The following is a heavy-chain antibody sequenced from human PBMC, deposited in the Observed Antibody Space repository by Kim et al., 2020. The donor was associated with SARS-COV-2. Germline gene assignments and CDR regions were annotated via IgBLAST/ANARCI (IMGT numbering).Heavy chain of an antibody. V-gene: IGHV4-34*01. CDR1: GGSFSGYY. CDR3: ARATRGSSTEYYYYYMDV. D-gene: IGHD6-13*01. CDR2: INHSGST. J-gene: IGHJ6*03. Sequence: SETLSLTCAVYGGSFSGYYWSWIRQPPGKGLEWIGEINHSGSTNYNPSLKSRVTISVDTSKNQFSLKLSSVTAADTAVYYCARATRGSSTEYYYYYMDVWGKGTTVTVSS.